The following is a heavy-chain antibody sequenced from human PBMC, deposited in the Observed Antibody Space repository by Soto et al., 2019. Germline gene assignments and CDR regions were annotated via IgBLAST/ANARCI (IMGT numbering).Heavy chain of an antibody. J-gene: IGHJ4*02. CDR1: GFTFSSYG. Sequence: GGSLRLSCAASGFTFSSYGMHWVRQAPGKGLEWVAVISYDGSNKYYADSVKGRFTISRDNSKSTLYLQMNSLRAEDTAVYYCAKVIGTVTTPFDYWGQGTLVTVSS. V-gene: IGHV3-30*18. CDR3: AKVIGTVTTPFDY. CDR2: ISYDGSNK. D-gene: IGHD4-17*01.